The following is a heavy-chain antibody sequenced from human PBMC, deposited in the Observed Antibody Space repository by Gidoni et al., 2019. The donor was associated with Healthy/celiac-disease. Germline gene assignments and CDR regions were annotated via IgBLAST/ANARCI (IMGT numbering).Heavy chain of an antibody. CDR2: IKSKTDGGTT. CDR3: TTGLGRGDYYYYMDV. D-gene: IGHD3-16*01. V-gene: IGHV3-15*01. CDR1: GFTFSNAW. J-gene: IGHJ6*03. Sequence: EFGLSLVKPGGSLRLSCAASGFTFSNAWMSWVRQAPGKGLEWVGRIKSKTDGGTTDYAAPVKGRFTISRDDSKNTLYLQMNSLKTEDTAVYYCTTGLGRGDYYYYMDVWGKGTTVTVSS.